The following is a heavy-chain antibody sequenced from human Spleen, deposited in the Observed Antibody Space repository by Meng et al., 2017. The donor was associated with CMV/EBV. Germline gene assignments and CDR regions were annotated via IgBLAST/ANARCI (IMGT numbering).Heavy chain of an antibody. CDR2: INHSGST. J-gene: IGHJ4*02. CDR3: ARVLRAREPYFWD. CDR1: GGSFSGYY. Sequence: CAVYGGSFSGYYWSWIRQPPGKGLEWIGEINHSGSTNYNPSLKSRVTVSVDTSKNQFSLKLSSVTAADTAVYYCARVLRAREPYFWDWGQGTLVTVSS. D-gene: IGHD1-26*01. V-gene: IGHV4-34*01.